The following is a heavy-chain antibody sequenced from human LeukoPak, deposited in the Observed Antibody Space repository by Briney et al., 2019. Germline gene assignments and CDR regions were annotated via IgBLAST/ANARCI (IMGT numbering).Heavy chain of an antibody. CDR1: GGSISSHY. Sequence: SETLSLTCTVSGGSISSHYWSWIRQPPGKGLEWIGYIYYSGSTNCNPSLKSRVTISVDTSKNQFSLKLSSVTAADTAVYYCARGYGQGYDAFDIWGQGTMVTVSS. V-gene: IGHV4-59*11. J-gene: IGHJ3*02. CDR2: IYYSGST. CDR3: ARGYGQGYDAFDI. D-gene: IGHD4-17*01.